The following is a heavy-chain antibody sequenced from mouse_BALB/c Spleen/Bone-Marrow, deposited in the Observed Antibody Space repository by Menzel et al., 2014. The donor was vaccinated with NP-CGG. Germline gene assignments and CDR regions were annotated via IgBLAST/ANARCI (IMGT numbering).Heavy chain of an antibody. J-gene: IGHJ3*01. V-gene: IGHV10-1*02. CDR1: GFTFNTYA. D-gene: IGHD2-1*01. CDR2: IRSKSNNYAT. CDR3: VRPSYDNYGGFAS. Sequence: EVKVVESGGGLVQPKGSLKLSCAASGFTFNTYAMNWVRQAPGKGLEWVARIRSKSNNYATYYADSVNDRFTISRDDSQSLLYLQMNNLKTEDTATYYCVRPSYDNYGGFASWGQGTLVTVSA.